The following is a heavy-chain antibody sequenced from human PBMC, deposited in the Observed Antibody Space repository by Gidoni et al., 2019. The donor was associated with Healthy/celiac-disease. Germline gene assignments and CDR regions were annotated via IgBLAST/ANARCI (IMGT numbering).Heavy chain of an antibody. CDR1: GYTFYSYD. J-gene: IGHJ4*02. V-gene: IGHV1-3*05. CDR3: ARDHTGYSSGWRYYFDY. D-gene: IGHD6-19*01. CDR2: VNPGNGNT. Sequence: QVQLVQAGAEEKKPEASVKVPCKATGYTFYSYDMHRVPQAPVQRIEWMGWVNPGNGNTKYAQKLQGRVTITRDTSASTAYMEVSSLRSEDTAVYYCARDHTGYSSGWRYYFDYWGQGTLVTVSA.